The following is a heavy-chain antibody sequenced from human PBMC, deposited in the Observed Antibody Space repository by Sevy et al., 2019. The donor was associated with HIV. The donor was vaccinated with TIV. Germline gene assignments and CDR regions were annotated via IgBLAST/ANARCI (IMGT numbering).Heavy chain of an antibody. J-gene: IGHJ6*02. CDR2: ISGSGDTT. D-gene: IGHD2-15*01. V-gene: IGHV3-23*01. Sequence: GGSLRLSCAASGFNFINYGMSWVRQAPGKGLEWVSVISGSGDTTNYADSVKGRFVISRDNSKNTMYLQLNSLRAEDTAVYDCAKDIRVALVVPSPGYGMDVWGHGTSVTVSS. CDR3: AKDIRVALVVPSPGYGMDV. CDR1: GFNFINYG.